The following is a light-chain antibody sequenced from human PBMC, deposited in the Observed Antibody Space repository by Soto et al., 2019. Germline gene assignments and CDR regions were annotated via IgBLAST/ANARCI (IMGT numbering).Light chain of an antibody. CDR3: QHYGASPWT. CDR1: QSLSGNY. Sequence: NVLTQSPGTLSLSPGQRATLSCRASQSLSGNYLAWYQQKPGQAPRVLIYRASIRATGTSDRFSGSGSGTDFTLTISRLEPEDFAVYYCQHYGASPWTFGQGTKVEIK. CDR2: RAS. J-gene: IGKJ1*01. V-gene: IGKV3-20*01.